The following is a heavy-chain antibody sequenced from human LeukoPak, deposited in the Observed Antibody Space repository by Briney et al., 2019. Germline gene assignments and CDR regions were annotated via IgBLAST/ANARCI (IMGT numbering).Heavy chain of an antibody. V-gene: IGHV3-23*01. D-gene: IGHD3-10*01. Sequence: GGSLRLSCAASGFTFSSYAMSWVRQAPGKGMEWVAAISGSGGSTYYADSVKGRFTISRDNSKNTLYLQMNSLRAEDTAVYYCAKESKITMVRGVISSFDYWGQGTLVTVSS. J-gene: IGHJ4*02. CDR1: GFTFSSYA. CDR2: ISGSGGST. CDR3: AKESKITMVRGVISSFDY.